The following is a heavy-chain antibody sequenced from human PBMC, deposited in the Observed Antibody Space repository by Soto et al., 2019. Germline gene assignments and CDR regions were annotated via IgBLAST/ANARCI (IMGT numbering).Heavy chain of an antibody. CDR1: GFTFSSYA. D-gene: IGHD3-3*01. V-gene: IGHV3-23*01. CDR3: AKATPPRITMFGADFDY. J-gene: IGHJ4*02. Sequence: GGSLRLSCAASGFTFSSYAMSWVRQAPGKGLEWVSAISGSGGSTYYAGSVKGRFTISRDNSKNTLYLQMNSLRAEDTAVYYCAKATPPRITMFGADFDYWGQGTLVTVSS. CDR2: ISGSGGST.